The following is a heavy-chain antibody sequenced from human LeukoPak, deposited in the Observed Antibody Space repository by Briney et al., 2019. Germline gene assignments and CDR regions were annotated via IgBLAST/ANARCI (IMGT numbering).Heavy chain of an antibody. J-gene: IGHJ4*02. CDR1: GFSINSGYF. D-gene: IGHD6-19*01. CDR3: ARVETPGTSGWPYYFDY. Sequence: SETLSLTCAVSGFSINSGYFWGWIRQSPGMGLEWIATIFHTGSTYYNPSLKGRVTISVDTSKNQFSLKLSSVTAADTAVYYCARVETPGTSGWPYYFDYWGQGTLVIVSS. V-gene: IGHV4-38-2*01. CDR2: IFHTGST.